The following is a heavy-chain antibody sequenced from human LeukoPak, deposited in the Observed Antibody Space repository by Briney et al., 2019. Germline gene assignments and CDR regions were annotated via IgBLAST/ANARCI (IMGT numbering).Heavy chain of an antibody. V-gene: IGHV4-34*01. CDR1: GGSFSGYY. D-gene: IGHD2-2*01. Sequence: ASETLSLTCAVYGGSFSGYYWSWIRQPPGKGLEWIGEINHSGSTNYNPSLKSRVTISVDTSKNQFSLKLSSVTAADTAVYYCARRGCGSTSCSYYYYYYMDVWGKGTTVTISS. J-gene: IGHJ6*03. CDR3: ARRGCGSTSCSYYYYYYMDV. CDR2: INHSGST.